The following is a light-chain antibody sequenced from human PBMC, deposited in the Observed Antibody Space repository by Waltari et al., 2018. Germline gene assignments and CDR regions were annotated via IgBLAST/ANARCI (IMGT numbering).Light chain of an antibody. CDR3: QSYDSSLSGPWV. J-gene: IGLJ3*02. V-gene: IGLV1-40*01. CDR1: SSNIGAGTD. Sequence: QSVLTQPPSVSGAPGQRVTISCTGSSSNIGAGTDINWYQQLPGTAPKLLIYADNDRPSGVPDRFSGSKSGTSASLAITGLQAEDEADYYCQSYDSSLSGPWVFGGGTKLTVL. CDR2: ADN.